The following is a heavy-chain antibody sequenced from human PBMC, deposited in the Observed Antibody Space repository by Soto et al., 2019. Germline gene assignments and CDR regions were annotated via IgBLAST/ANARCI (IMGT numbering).Heavy chain of an antibody. CDR1: GYTFTSYY. CDR2: INPSGGST. V-gene: IGHV1-46*03. CDR3: ARDREYQLLTDAFDI. Sequence: QVQLVQSGAEVKKPGASVKVSCKASGYTFTSYYMHWVRQAPGQGLEWMGIINPSGGSTSYAQKFQGRVTMTRDTSTSTVYMELSSLRSEDTAVYYCARDREYQLLTDAFDIWGQGTMVTVSS. J-gene: IGHJ3*02. D-gene: IGHD2-2*01.